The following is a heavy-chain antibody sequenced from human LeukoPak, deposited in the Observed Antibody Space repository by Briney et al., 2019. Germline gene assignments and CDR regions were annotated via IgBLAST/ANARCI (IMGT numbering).Heavy chain of an antibody. J-gene: IGHJ4*02. D-gene: IGHD5-24*01. V-gene: IGHV1-2*02. Sequence: VQISCKASGYPFTGYYMHWVRPAPGQGLEWMGWINPNSGGTNYAQKFQGRVTMTRDTSISTAYMELSRLRSDDTAVYYCARDLEMATIGSQLGGHDYWGQGTLVTVSS. CDR2: INPNSGGT. CDR1: GYPFTGYY. CDR3: ARDLEMATIGSQLGGHDY.